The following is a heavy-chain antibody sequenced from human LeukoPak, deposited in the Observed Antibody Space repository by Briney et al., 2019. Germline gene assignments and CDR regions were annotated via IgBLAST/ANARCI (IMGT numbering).Heavy chain of an antibody. CDR1: GGSFSGYY. J-gene: IGHJ4*02. CDR3: ARGEGSYDYVWGSHLKYYFDY. D-gene: IGHD3-16*01. CDR2: INDSGST. Sequence: PSGTLSLTCAVYGGSFSGYYWSWIRQPPGKGLEWVWEINDSGSTNYNPALKRRGITSVDTSKNQFYLQLSSVTAADAAVYYCARGEGSYDYVWGSHLKYYFDYWGQGTLGPVSS. V-gene: IGHV4-34*01.